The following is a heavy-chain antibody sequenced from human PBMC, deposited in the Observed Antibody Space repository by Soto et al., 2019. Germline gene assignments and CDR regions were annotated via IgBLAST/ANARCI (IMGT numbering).Heavy chain of an antibody. Sequence: QVQLVQSGAEVKKPGSSVKVSCKASGGTFSSYTISWVRQAPGQGLEWMGRIIPILGIANYAQKCQGRVTITADKSTSTAYMELSSLRSEDTAVYYCARDRGGEAFDIWGQGTMVTVSS. CDR3: ARDRGGEAFDI. V-gene: IGHV1-69*08. CDR1: GGTFSSYT. CDR2: IIPILGIA. J-gene: IGHJ3*02.